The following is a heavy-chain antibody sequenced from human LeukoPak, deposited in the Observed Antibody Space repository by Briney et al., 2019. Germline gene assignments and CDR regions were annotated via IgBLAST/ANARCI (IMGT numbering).Heavy chain of an antibody. D-gene: IGHD6-6*01. Sequence: GESLKISCKGSGYTFTYYWIAWVRQMPGKGLEWMGIIYPDDSDTRYSPSFQGQVTISADRSISTAYLQWNSLKASDTAMYYCARRKGSSSSSGEYTRWFDPWGQGTLVTVSS. V-gene: IGHV5-51*01. CDR1: GYTFTYYW. CDR2: IYPDDSDT. J-gene: IGHJ5*02. CDR3: ARRKGSSSSSGEYTRWFDP.